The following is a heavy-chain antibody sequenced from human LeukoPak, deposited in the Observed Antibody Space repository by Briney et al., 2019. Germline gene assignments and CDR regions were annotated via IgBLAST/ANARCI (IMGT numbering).Heavy chain of an antibody. CDR1: GGTFSSYA. Sequence: GSSVKVSCKASGGTFSSYAISWVRQAPGQGLEWMGRIIPIFGIANYAQKFQGRVTITADKSTSTAYMELSSLRSEDTAVYYCARGGQQGSSWYSGWFDPWGRGTLVTVSS. J-gene: IGHJ5*02. CDR2: IIPIFGIA. D-gene: IGHD6-13*01. CDR3: ARGGQQGSSWYSGWFDP. V-gene: IGHV1-69*04.